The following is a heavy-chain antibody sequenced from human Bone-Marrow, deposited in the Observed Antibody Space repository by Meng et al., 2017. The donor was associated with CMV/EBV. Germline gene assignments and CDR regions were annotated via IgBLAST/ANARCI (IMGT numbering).Heavy chain of an antibody. CDR1: GYSFNTFA. Sequence: QAAQAGADVNNPGASVKVSCKVSGYSFNTFAIHWVRQAPGQRLEWMGWINTDSDATNYLQKVQGRVTITRDTSASISYMELSSLTAEDTPLYCCPRGGGQHNWIGPWGPLTLVTVSS. CDR3: PRGGGQHNWIGP. V-gene: IGHV1-3*04. J-gene: IGHJ5*02. D-gene: IGHD3-16*01. CDR2: INTDSDAT.